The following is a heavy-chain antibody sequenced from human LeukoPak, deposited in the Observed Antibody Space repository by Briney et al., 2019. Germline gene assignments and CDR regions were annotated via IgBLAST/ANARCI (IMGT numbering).Heavy chain of an antibody. J-gene: IGHJ4*02. D-gene: IGHD6-13*01. CDR2: ISWDGGST. CDR1: GFTFDDYA. V-gene: IGHV3-43D*03. Sequence: PGGSLRLSCAVSGFTFDDYAMHWVRQAPGKGLEWVSLISWDGGSTYYADSVKGRFTISRDNSKNSLYLQMNSLKIEDTALYYCAKDIRGSTSWYGLDYWGQGTLVTVSS. CDR3: AKDIRGSTSWYGLDY.